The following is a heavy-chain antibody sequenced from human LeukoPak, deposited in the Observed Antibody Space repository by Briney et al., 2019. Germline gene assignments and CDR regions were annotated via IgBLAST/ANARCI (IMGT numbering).Heavy chain of an antibody. V-gene: IGHV3-23*01. CDR2: ITDDGAGT. Sequence: GSLRLSCAASGFTFSNYAMNWVRLAPGKGLEWVSSITDDGAGTYYADSVRGRFTISRDNSKNTVYFQMNSLRVEDTALYYCAKDGYDSGAYHTSHYWGQGALVTVSS. CDR3: AKDGYDSGAYHTSHY. CDR1: GFTFSNYA. D-gene: IGHD3-22*01. J-gene: IGHJ4*02.